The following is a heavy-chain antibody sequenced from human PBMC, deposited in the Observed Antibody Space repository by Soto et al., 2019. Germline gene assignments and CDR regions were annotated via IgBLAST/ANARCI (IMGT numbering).Heavy chain of an antibody. Sequence: QVHLQESGPGLVKPSQTLSLTCTVSGGSISSGGYYWSWIRQHPGKGLEWIGYIYYSGSTYYNPSLKSRVTISVDTSKNQFSLKLSSVTAADTAVYYCARDQDSGWHDAFDIWGQGTMDTVSS. D-gene: IGHD6-19*01. CDR2: IYYSGST. CDR3: ARDQDSGWHDAFDI. J-gene: IGHJ3*02. V-gene: IGHV4-31*02. CDR1: GGSISSGGYY.